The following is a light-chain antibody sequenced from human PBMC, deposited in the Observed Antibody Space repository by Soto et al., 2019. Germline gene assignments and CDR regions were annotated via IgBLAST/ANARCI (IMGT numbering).Light chain of an antibody. Sequence: EMLLTQSPGTLSLSPGERATLSCRASQSVSSSYLACYQQKPGQAPRLLIYGASSRATGIPDRFSGSGSGTDFTLTISRLEPEDFAVYYCQQYGSSPRTFGQGTKVDIK. V-gene: IGKV3-20*01. CDR2: GAS. CDR1: QSVSSSY. CDR3: QQYGSSPRT. J-gene: IGKJ1*01.